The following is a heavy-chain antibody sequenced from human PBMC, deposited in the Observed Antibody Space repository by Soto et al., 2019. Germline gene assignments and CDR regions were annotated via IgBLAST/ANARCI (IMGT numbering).Heavy chain of an antibody. Sequence: PSETLSLTCTVSGGSISSGGYYWSWIRQHPGKGLEWIGYIYYSGSTYYNPSLKSRVTISVDTSKNQFSLKLSSVTAADTAVYYCARDLRSCSGGSCYSDYFDYWGQGTLVTVSS. CDR1: GGSISSGGYY. CDR3: ARDLRSCSGGSCYSDYFDY. J-gene: IGHJ4*02. D-gene: IGHD2-15*01. CDR2: IYYSGST. V-gene: IGHV4-31*03.